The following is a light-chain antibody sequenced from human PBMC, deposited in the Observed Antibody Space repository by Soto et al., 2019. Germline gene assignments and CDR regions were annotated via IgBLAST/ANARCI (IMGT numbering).Light chain of an antibody. CDR2: DAS. V-gene: IGKV3-11*01. CDR3: QQRSNWIS. Sequence: EIVLTQSPATLSLSPGEKATLSCRASQSIGSYLAWYQHKPGQSPRLLIYDASNRATGIPARFSGSGSGTAFTLAISSLEPEDFAVYYCQQRSNWISFGGGTKVEI. J-gene: IGKJ4*01. CDR1: QSIGSY.